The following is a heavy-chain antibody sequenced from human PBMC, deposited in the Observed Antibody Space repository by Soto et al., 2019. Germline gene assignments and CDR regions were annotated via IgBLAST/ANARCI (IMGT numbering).Heavy chain of an antibody. V-gene: IGHV1-69*13. CDR2: IIPIFGTA. D-gene: IGHD1-26*01. Sequence: GASVKVSCKASVGTFSSYAISWVRQAPGQGLEWMGGIIPIFGTANYAQKFQGRVTITADESTSTAYMELNSLRAEDTAVYYCARDRRATASVPRRPVDYWGQGTLVTVSS. J-gene: IGHJ4*02. CDR1: VGTFSSYA. CDR3: ARDRRATASVPRRPVDY.